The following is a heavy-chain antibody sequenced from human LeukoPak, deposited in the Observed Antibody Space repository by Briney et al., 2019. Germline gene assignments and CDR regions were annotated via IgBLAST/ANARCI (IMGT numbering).Heavy chain of an antibody. V-gene: IGHV3-23*01. CDR2: IRGSGGST. CDR3: ANAYDFWSGYPRNNN. D-gene: IGHD3-3*01. CDR1: GFTFSSYA. J-gene: IGHJ4*02. Sequence: PGGSLRLSCAASGFTFSSYAMSWVRQAPGKGLEWVSAIRGSGGSTYYADSVKGRFTISRDNSKNTLYLQMNSLRAEDTAVYYCANAYDFWSGYPRNNNWGQGTLVTVSS.